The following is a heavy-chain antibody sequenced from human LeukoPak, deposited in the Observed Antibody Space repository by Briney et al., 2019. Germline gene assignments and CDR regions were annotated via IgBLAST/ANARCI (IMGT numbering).Heavy chain of an antibody. CDR2: IYTSGST. V-gene: IGHV4-4*07. J-gene: IGHJ6*04. D-gene: IGHD3-10*01. CDR1: GGSISSYY. CDR3: ARDGGADYGSGSYLSDSMDV. Sequence: SETLSLTCTVSGGSISSYYWSWIRQPAGKGLEWIGRIYTSGSTNYNPSLKSRVTMSVDTSKNQFSLKLSSVTAADTAVYYCARDGGADYGSGSYLSDSMDVWGKGTTVTISS.